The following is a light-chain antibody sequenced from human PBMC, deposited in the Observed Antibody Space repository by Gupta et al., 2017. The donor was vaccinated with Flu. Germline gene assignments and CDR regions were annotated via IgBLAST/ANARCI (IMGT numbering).Light chain of an antibody. CDR3: STWDDSRDILV. CDR1: TSNIGNNA. CDR2: YDD. V-gene: IGLV1-36*01. J-gene: IGLJ2*01. Sequence: SLLPQPPSVSAAPRPRVTISCSGTTSNIGNNAVNWYQQLPGEAPKLLIYYDDLLPSGVSDRFSGSKSDTSASLAISGLQAEDEADYYCSTWDDSRDILVFGGGTKGTVL.